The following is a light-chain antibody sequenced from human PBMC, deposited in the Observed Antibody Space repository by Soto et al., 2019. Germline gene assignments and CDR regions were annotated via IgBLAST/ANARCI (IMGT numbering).Light chain of an antibody. CDR2: DIS. Sequence: EILTTRSPATLSVSSVEIATLSCRASQSVSSNLAWYQQKHGQAPSLLIYDISARATGIKNRFSGSGSGKEFTITIRSMQYEDFEVYYCQKYNDWHITFGGGTKVDIK. J-gene: IGKJ4*01. V-gene: IGKV3D-15*01. CDR3: QKYNDWHIT. CDR1: QSVSSN.